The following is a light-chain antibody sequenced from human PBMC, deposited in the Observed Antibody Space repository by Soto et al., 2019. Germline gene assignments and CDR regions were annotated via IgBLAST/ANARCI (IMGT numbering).Light chain of an antibody. CDR3: QQYGSSPWT. V-gene: IGKV3-20*01. CDR2: GAS. CDR1: QSVNNDY. Sequence: EIVLTQSPGTLSLSPGERAALSCRASQSVNNDYLAWYHQKPGRAPRLVIYGASKRATGIPDSFSGSGSWTDFTITISRMEPEDFAVYYCQQYGSSPWTFGQGTNVEIK. J-gene: IGKJ1*01.